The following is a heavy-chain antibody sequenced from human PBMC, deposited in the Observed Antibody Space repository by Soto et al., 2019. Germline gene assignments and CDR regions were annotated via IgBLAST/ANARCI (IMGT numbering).Heavy chain of an antibody. Sequence: ASVKVSCKASGYTFTSYGISWVRQAPGQGLEWMGWISAYNGNTNYAQKLQGRVTMTTDTSTSTAYMELRSLRSDDTAVYYCAREYADCSGGSCYYYYYGMDVWGQGTTVTVSS. CDR1: GYTFTSYG. V-gene: IGHV1-18*01. CDR2: ISAYNGNT. D-gene: IGHD2-15*01. CDR3: AREYADCSGGSCYYYYYGMDV. J-gene: IGHJ6*02.